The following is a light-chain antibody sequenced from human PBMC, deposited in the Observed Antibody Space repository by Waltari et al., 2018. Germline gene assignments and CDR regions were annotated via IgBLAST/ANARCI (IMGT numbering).Light chain of an antibody. CDR3: MQGIYLPYT. V-gene: IGKV2-29*02. J-gene: IGKJ2*01. CDR1: QSLLHSDGRTY. Sequence: DITVTQTPLSLSVTPGQSATISCKSSQSLLHSDGRTYLYWYLQRPGRSPQLLMYEVSSRFSGVPERVSGSGSGTDFTLKISRVEAEDVGIYFCMQGIYLPYTFGQGTRLETK. CDR2: EVS.